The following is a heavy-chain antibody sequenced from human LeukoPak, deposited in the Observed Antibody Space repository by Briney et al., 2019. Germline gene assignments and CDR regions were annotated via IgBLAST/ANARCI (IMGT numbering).Heavy chain of an antibody. J-gene: IGHJ3*02. CDR1: GYSFTSYW. CDR3: ASRYYYDSSGYYYVIGAFDI. Sequence: GESLKISCKGSGYSFTSYWIGWVRQMPGKGLGWMGIIYPGDSDTRYSPSFQGQVTISADKSISTAYLQWSSLKASDTAMYYCASRYYYDSSGYYYVIGAFDIWGQGTMVTVSS. V-gene: IGHV5-51*01. CDR2: IYPGDSDT. D-gene: IGHD3-22*01.